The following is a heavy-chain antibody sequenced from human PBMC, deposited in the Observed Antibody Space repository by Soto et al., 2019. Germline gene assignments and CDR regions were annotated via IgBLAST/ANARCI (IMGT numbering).Heavy chain of an antibody. CDR3: ARYKSNYYYGMAV. CDR1: GGSISIYY. D-gene: IGHD1-20*01. J-gene: IGHJ6*02. Sequence: SETLYLTCTVSGGSISIYYWSGIRQPPGKGLEWIGYIYYSGITNYNPSLKSRVTISVDTSKNQFSLKLSSVTAADTAVYYCARYKSNYYYGMAVWGQGTTVTVS. CDR2: IYYSGIT. V-gene: IGHV4-59*01.